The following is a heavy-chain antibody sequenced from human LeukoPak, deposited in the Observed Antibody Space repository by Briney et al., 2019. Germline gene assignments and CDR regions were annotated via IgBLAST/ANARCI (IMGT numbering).Heavy chain of an antibody. CDR2: IYYSGSA. CDR1: GGSISSSSYY. Sequence: SETLSLTCTVSGGSISSSSYYWGWIRQLPGKGLEWIGSIYYSGSASYNPSLKSRVTISVDTSKNRISLKLTSVTAADTAVYYCARHPGYYYYYMDVWGKGTTVTVSS. V-gene: IGHV4-39*01. J-gene: IGHJ6*03. CDR3: ARHPGYYYYYMDV.